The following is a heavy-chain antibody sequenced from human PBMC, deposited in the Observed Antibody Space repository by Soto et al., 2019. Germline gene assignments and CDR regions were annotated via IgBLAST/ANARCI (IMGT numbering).Heavy chain of an antibody. Sequence: EVQLLESGGGLVQPGGSLRLSCAASGFPLSTYGMTWVRQAPGKGLEWVSAITGTGGNTYYVDSVKGRLTSSRDNSKNRLYLQMKSLRVEDTGVYYCARIRGYWYGLDVWGQGTRVTVSS. CDR1: GFPLSTYG. CDR3: ARIRGYWYGLDV. CDR2: ITGTGGNT. V-gene: IGHV3-23*01. J-gene: IGHJ6*02.